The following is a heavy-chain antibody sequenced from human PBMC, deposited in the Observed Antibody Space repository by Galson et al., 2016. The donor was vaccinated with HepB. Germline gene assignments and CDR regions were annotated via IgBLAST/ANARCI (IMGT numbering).Heavy chain of an antibody. CDR1: GFTFRRNG. CDR3: AKDRGLGYGMDV. J-gene: IGHJ6*02. CDR2: ISNDGSNE. Sequence: SLRLSCADSGFTFRRNGMHWVRQAPGKGLEWVAVISNDGSNEDYADSVKGRFTISRDNSKTTLHLQMNSLRVEDTAVYYCAKDRGLGYGMDVWGQGTTVTVSS. V-gene: IGHV3-30*18. D-gene: IGHD6-19*01.